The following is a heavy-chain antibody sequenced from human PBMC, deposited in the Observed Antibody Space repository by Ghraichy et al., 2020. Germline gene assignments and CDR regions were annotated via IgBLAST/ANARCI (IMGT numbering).Heavy chain of an antibody. D-gene: IGHD2-2*01. CDR1: GGSFSGYY. V-gene: IGHV4-34*01. Sequence: SQTLSLTCAVYGGSFSGYYWSWIRQPPGKGLEWIGEINHSGSTNYNPSLKSRVTISVDTSKNQFSLKLSSVTAADTAVYYCACPASSQNWFDPWGQGTLVTVSS. CDR2: INHSGST. J-gene: IGHJ5*02. CDR3: ACPASSQNWFDP.